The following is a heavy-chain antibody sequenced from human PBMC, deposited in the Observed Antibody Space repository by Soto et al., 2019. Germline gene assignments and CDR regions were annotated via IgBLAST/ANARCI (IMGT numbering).Heavy chain of an antibody. J-gene: IGHJ6*01. V-gene: IGHV3-30*18. D-gene: IGHD6-13*01. Sequence: QVQLVESGGGVVQPGRSLRLSCAASGFTFSSYGMHWVRQAPGKGLEWVAVISYDGSNKYYADSVKGRFTISRDNSKNTLYLQMNSLRAEDTAVYYCAKEEVSSSWYDYYYGMDVW. CDR2: ISYDGSNK. CDR1: GFTFSSYG. CDR3: AKEEVSSSWYDYYYGMDV.